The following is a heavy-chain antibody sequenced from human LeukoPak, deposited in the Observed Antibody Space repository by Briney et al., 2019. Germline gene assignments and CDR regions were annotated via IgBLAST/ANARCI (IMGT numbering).Heavy chain of an antibody. Sequence: ASVKVSCKASGYRLTDYYIHWVRQAPGQGLEWMGWINVNSGDTYHSQKFQDRVTMTGDTSINTAYMELSRLRSDDTAVFYCARSYYDVLTGNYKWLAPWGQGTLVTVSS. V-gene: IGHV1-2*02. D-gene: IGHD3-9*01. CDR1: GYRLTDYY. CDR2: INVNSGDT. J-gene: IGHJ5*02. CDR3: ARSYYDVLTGNYKWLAP.